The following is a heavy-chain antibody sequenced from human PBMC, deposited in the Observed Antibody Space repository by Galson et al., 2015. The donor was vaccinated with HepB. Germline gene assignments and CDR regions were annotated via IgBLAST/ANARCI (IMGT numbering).Heavy chain of an antibody. CDR3: ARDDIVATNWYFDL. D-gene: IGHD5-12*01. Sequence: SVKVSCKASGYTFTSYGISWVRQAPGQGLEWMGWISAYNGNTNYAQMLQGRVTMTTDTSTSTAYMELRSLRSDDTAVYYCARDDIVATNWYFDLWGRGTLVTVSS. V-gene: IGHV1-18*04. J-gene: IGHJ2*01. CDR1: GYTFTSYG. CDR2: ISAYNGNT.